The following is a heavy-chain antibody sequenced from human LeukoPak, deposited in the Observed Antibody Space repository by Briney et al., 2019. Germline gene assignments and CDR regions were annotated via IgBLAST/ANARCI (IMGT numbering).Heavy chain of an antibody. CDR3: ARGVWDYYDSSGYYFDY. Sequence: GGSLRLSCAASGFTFTNNFMSWVRQVPGKGLEWVANIKQDGSETTYADSVRGRFTIFRDNAKDSVYLQMNSLRAEDTAVYYCARGVWDYYDSSGYYFDYWGQGTLVTVSS. CDR2: IKQDGSET. CDR1: GFTFTNNF. D-gene: IGHD3-22*01. J-gene: IGHJ4*02. V-gene: IGHV3-7*01.